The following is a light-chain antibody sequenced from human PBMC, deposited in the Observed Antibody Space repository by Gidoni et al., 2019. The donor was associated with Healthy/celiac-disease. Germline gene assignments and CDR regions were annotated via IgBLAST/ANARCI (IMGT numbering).Light chain of an antibody. J-gene: IGLJ3*02. CDR2: STN. CDR1: SGSVSTSYY. CDR3: VLYMGSGLWV. Sequence: QTVVTQEPSFSVSPVGTVTLTCGLSSGSVSTSYYPSWYQQTPGQAPRTLIYSTNTRSSGVPDRFSGSILGNKAALTITGAQADDESDYYCVLYMGSGLWVFGGGTKLTVL. V-gene: IGLV8-61*01.